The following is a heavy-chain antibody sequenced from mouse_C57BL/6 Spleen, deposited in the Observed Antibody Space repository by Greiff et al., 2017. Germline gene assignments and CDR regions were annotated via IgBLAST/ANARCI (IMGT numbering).Heavy chain of an antibody. J-gene: IGHJ4*01. D-gene: IGHD4-1*01. V-gene: IGHV5-17*01. CDR3: VNGPPGRYAMDY. CDR1: GFTFSDYG. CDR2: ISSGSSTI. Sequence: EVKVVESGGGLVKPGGSLKLSCAASGFTFSDYGMHWVRQAPEQGLEWVAYISSGSSTIYYADTVKGRLTIHRDNAKDTLFLQMSSLRSEDTAMDYCVNGPPGRYAMDYWGQGTSVTVSS.